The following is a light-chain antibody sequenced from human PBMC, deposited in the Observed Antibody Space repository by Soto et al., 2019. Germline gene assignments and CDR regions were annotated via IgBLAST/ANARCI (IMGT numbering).Light chain of an antibody. CDR3: QQYHRSSIT. V-gene: IGKV1-5*02. CDR1: QSLNND. CDR2: DAS. Sequence: IHMTLSPSTLSASVGDRVTIICRASQSLNNDLAWYQQKPGKAPNLLIYDASTLERGVPSRFSGTGSGTEFTLAINSLQPDDFATYYCQQYHRSSITFGQGTRLEIK. J-gene: IGKJ5*01.